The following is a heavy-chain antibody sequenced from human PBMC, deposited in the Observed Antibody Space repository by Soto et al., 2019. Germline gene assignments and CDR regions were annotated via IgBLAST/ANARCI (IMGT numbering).Heavy chain of an antibody. J-gene: IGHJ5*02. Sequence: SETLSLTCAVYGGSFSGYYWSWIRQPPGKGLEWIGEINHSGSTNYNPSLKSRVTISVDTSKNQFSLKLSSVTAADTAVYYGARAGAGITIFGVVLYNWFDPWGQGTLVTVSS. D-gene: IGHD3-3*01. V-gene: IGHV4-34*01. CDR3: ARAGAGITIFGVVLYNWFDP. CDR1: GGSFSGYY. CDR2: INHSGST.